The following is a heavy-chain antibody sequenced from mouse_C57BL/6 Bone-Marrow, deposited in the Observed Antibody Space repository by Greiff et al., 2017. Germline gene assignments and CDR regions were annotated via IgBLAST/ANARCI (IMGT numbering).Heavy chain of an antibody. V-gene: IGHV5-12*01. CDR2: ISNGGGST. Sequence: EVKLQESGGGLVQPGGSLKLSCAASGFTFSDYYMYWVRQTPEKRLEWVAYISNGGGSTYYPDTVKGRFTISRDNAKNTLYLQMSRLKSEDTAMYYCAALYYGYDGYYFDYWGQGTTLTVSS. CDR1: GFTFSDYY. D-gene: IGHD2-2*01. CDR3: AALYYGYDGYYFDY. J-gene: IGHJ2*01.